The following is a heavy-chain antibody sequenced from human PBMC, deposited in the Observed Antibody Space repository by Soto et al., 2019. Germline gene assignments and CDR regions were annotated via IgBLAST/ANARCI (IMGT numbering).Heavy chain of an antibody. V-gene: IGHV1-69*06. CDR3: ASTPGIGPYNWNDRLFDY. D-gene: IGHD1-20*01. Sequence: GSSVKVSCKASGGTFSSYAISWVRQAPGQGLEWMGGIIPIFGTANYAQKFQGRVTITADKSTSTAYMELSSLRSEDTAVYYCASTPGIGPYNWNDRLFDYWGQGTLVTVSS. CDR2: IIPIFGTA. CDR1: GGTFSSYA. J-gene: IGHJ4*02.